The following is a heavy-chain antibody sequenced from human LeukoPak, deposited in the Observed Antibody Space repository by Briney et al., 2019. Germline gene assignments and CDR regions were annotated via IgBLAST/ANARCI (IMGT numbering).Heavy chain of an antibody. Sequence: GGSLRLSCAASGFTFSIFGIHWVRQAPGKGLEWVAAISPDGNREYYTESVKGRFTVSRDNSNNMIYLQINSLRGDDSAVYYWAKINNVDDFWGQGTLVTVSS. CDR1: GFTFSIFG. CDR3: AKINNVDDF. J-gene: IGHJ4*02. D-gene: IGHD1/OR15-1a*01. V-gene: IGHV3-30*18. CDR2: ISPDGNRE.